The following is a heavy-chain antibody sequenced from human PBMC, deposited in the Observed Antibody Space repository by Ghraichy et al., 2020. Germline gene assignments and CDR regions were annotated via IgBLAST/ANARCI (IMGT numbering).Heavy chain of an antibody. J-gene: IGHJ6*02. CDR2: TYYRSKWYN. CDR1: GDSVSSNSAA. CDR3: ARVRVVRALYYYYYGMDV. Sequence: SQTLSLTCAISGDSVSSNSAAWNWIRPSPSRGLEWLGRTYYRSKWYNDYAVSVKSRITINPDTSKNQFSLQLNSVTPEDTAVYYCARVRVVRALYYYYYGMDVWGQGTTVTVSS. D-gene: IGHD2-15*01. V-gene: IGHV6-1*01.